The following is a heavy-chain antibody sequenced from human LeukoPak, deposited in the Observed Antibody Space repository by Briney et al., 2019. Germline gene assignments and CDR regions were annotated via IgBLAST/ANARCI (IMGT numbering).Heavy chain of an antibody. CDR2: IYYSGIT. CDR3: ARLLIYCSSTSCHFDY. D-gene: IGHD2-2*01. J-gene: IGHJ4*02. CDR1: GGSVRTYY. V-gene: IGHV4-59*05. Sequence: PSETLSLTCTVSGGSVRTYYWSWIRQSPGKGLEWIGSIYYSGITYYNPSLKSRVTISVETSNNQFSLKLSSVTAADTAMYYCARLLIYCSSTSCHFDYWGQGTLVTVSS.